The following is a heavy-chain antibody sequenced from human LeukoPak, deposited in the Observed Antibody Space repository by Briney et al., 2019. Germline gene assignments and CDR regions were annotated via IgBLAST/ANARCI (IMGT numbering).Heavy chain of an antibody. Sequence: PGGSLRLSCAASGFTFSSYWMHWVRQAPGKGLVWVSRINSDGSSTIHADSVKGRFTISRDNAKNTLYLQMNSPRVEGTAVYYCARRINTALVDYWGQGTLVTVSS. V-gene: IGHV3-74*01. CDR2: INSDGSST. D-gene: IGHD5-18*01. J-gene: IGHJ4*02. CDR3: ARRINTALVDY. CDR1: GFTFSSYW.